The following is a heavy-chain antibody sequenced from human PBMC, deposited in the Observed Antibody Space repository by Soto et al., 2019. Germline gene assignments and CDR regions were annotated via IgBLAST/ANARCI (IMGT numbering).Heavy chain of an antibody. D-gene: IGHD5-18*01. Sequence: SVKVSCKASGGTFSSYAISWGRQAPGEGLEWMGGIIPIFGTANYAQKFQGRVTITEDESTSTDYMELSSLRSEYTAVSYCARDNNIQLNSYSSGTDVWGQ. CDR2: IIPIFGTA. V-gene: IGHV1-69*13. CDR3: ARDNNIQLNSYSSGTDV. CDR1: GGTFSSYA. J-gene: IGHJ6*02.